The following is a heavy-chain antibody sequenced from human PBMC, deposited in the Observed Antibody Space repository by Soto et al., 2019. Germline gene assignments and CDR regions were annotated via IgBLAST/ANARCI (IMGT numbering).Heavy chain of an antibody. CDR1: GYTFSRFA. CDR2: IDPGTTNT. V-gene: IGHV1-3*01. Sequence: ASVKVSCKASGYTFSRFAIHWVRQAPGQRLEWMGWIDPGTTNTKYSQNFQGRVTITRDTSATTAYMDLSSLTSEDTAVYYCARETAAAEWRWYFDLWGRGTLVTVSS. CDR3: ARETAAAEWRWYFDL. J-gene: IGHJ2*01. D-gene: IGHD6-13*01.